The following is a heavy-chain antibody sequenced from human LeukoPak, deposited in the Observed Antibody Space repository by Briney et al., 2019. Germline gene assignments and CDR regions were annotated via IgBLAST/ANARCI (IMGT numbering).Heavy chain of an antibody. V-gene: IGHV7-4-1*02. D-gene: IGHD3-10*01. CDR3: ARALLLWPVGGAFDI. Sequence: GASVKVSCKASGYTFTGYYMHWVRQAPGQGLEWMGWINTNTGNPTYAQGFTGRFVFSLDTSVSTAYLQISSLKAEDTAVYYCARALLLWPVGGAFDIWGQGTMVTVSS. CDR1: GYTFTGYY. J-gene: IGHJ3*02. CDR2: INTNTGNP.